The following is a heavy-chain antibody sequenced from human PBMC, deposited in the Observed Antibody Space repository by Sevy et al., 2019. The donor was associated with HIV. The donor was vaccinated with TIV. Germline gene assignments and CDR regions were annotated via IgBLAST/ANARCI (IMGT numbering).Heavy chain of an antibody. Sequence: GGSLRLSCAASGFTFSSYAMHWVRQAPGKGLEWVAVISYDGSNKYYADSVKGRFTISRDNSKNTLYLQMNSLRAEDTAVYYCARDYYDSSGYVYWGQGTPVTVSS. CDR2: ISYDGSNK. J-gene: IGHJ4*02. CDR3: ARDYYDSSGYVY. V-gene: IGHV3-30-3*01. D-gene: IGHD3-22*01. CDR1: GFTFSSYA.